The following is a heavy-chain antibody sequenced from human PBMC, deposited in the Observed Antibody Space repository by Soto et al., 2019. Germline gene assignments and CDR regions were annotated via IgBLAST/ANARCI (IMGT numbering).Heavy chain of an antibody. CDR3: AYYRDSRAVHFDS. V-gene: IGHV3-15*07. CDR1: GLTLTDPW. D-gene: IGHD3-22*01. CDR2: LKSKTNGGTA. J-gene: IGHJ4*02. Sequence: EVQLVESGGGLVKPGESLSPSCTASGLTLTDPWMKWVGQLPGKGLEWVGRLKSKTNGGTADYAAPVRGRFTILRDDSKNMLYLQMNSLKTEDTAVYYCAYYRDSRAVHFDSWGQGTLVTVSS.